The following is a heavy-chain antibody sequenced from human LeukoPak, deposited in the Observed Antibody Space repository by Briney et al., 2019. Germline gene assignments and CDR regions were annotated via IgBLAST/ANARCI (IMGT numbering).Heavy chain of an antibody. CDR3: AKEFGGRRRGNYYYYYGMDV. Sequence: WGSLRLSCAASGFTFSNYGMHWVRHGPRPGPGRVSVIAHDGSNEYYADSVRRRFTISTDKTTNTLYLRMSSVRADDTAVYYCAKEFGGRRRGNYYYYYGMDVWGQGTPVTVSS. D-gene: IGHD3-16*01. J-gene: IGHJ6*02. V-gene: IGHV3-30*18. CDR2: IAHDGSNE. CDR1: GFTFSNYG.